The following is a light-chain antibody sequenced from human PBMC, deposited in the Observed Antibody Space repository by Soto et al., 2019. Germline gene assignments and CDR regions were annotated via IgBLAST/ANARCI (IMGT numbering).Light chain of an antibody. Sequence: QSALTQPASVSGSPGQSITISCTGTSSDVGGYNYVSWYQQHPGKAPKLMIYEVSNRPSGVSNRFSGSKSGNTASLTISGLQAVDEADYYCSSYTSSSTLVVFGRGTKRTVL. CDR1: SSDVGGYNY. V-gene: IGLV2-14*01. CDR2: EVS. J-gene: IGLJ2*01. CDR3: SSYTSSSTLVV.